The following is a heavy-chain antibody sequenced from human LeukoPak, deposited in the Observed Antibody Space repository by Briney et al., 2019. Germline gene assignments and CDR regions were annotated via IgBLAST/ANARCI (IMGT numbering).Heavy chain of an antibody. D-gene: IGHD3-22*01. V-gene: IGHV4-30-4*01. Sequence: SETLSLTCTVSGGSISSGDYYWRWIRQPPGKGLEWIGYIYYSGSTYYNPSLTSRVTISVDTFKNQFSLKLSSVTAADTAVYYCASQRDYYDSSGYYPESNWGQGTLVTVSS. CDR2: IYYSGST. CDR3: ASQRDYYDSSGYYPESN. CDR1: GGSISSGDYY. J-gene: IGHJ4*02.